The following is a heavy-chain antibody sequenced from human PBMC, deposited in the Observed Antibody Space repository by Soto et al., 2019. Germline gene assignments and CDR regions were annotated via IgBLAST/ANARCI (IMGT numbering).Heavy chain of an antibody. V-gene: IGHV5-51*01. CDR3: ARQIVVVPAAMGMVYYYYGMDV. CDR2: IYPGDSDT. D-gene: IGHD2-2*01. CDR1: GYSFTSYW. J-gene: IGHJ6*02. Sequence: GESLKISCRGSGYSFTSYWIGWVRQMPGKGLEWMGIIYPGDSDTRYSPSFQGQVTISADKSISTAYLQWSSLKASDTAMYYCARQIVVVPAAMGMVYYYYGMDVWGQGTTVTVSS.